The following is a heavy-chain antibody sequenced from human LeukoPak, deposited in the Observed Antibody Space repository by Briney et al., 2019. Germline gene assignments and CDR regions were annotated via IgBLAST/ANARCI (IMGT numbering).Heavy chain of an antibody. Sequence: ASVKVSCKASGGTFNSYAIIWVRQAPGQGLEWMGWINPNSGGTNYAQKFQGRVTMTRDTSISTAYMELSRLRSDDTAVYYCARVGHNWFDPWGQGTLVTVSS. CDR3: ARVGHNWFDP. J-gene: IGHJ5*02. CDR1: GGTFNSYA. CDR2: INPNSGGT. V-gene: IGHV1-2*02.